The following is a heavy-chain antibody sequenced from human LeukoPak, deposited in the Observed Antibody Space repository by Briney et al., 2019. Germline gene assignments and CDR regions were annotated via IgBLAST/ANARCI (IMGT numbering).Heavy chain of an antibody. CDR3: ARDGGSGLL. CDR1: GFSVGSNC. V-gene: IGHV3-74*01. J-gene: IGHJ4*02. D-gene: IGHD6-19*01. CDR2: IKSDGSII. Sequence: GGSLRLSCAASGFSVGSNCMNWVRQAPGKGLEWVSHIKSDGSIIKYADSVKGRFTISRDNAKSSLYLQMNGLRVEDTAIYYCARDGGSGLLWGQGTLVTVSS.